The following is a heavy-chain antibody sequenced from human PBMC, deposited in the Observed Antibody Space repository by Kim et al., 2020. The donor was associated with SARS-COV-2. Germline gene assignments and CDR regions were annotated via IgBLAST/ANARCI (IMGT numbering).Heavy chain of an antibody. J-gene: IGHJ6*02. CDR3: AREIGDYGGRYGMDV. CDR1: GGTFSSYA. CDR2: IIPIFGTA. D-gene: IGHD4-17*01. V-gene: IGHV1-69*13. Sequence: SVKVSCKASGGTFSSYAISWVRQAPGQGLEWMGGIIPIFGTANYAQKFQGRVTITADESTSTAYMELSSLRSEDTAVYYCAREIGDYGGRYGMDVWGQGTTVTVSS.